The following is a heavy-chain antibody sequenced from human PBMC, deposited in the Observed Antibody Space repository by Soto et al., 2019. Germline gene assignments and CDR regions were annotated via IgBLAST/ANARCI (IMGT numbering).Heavy chain of an antibody. CDR1: GFTFSTYA. CDR2: ISGGGGTT. D-gene: IGHD6-13*01. Sequence: EVQLLESGGGLVQPEGSLRLSCAASGFTFSTYAMSWVRQAPGKGLEWVSGISGGGGTTYYADSVKGRFTISRDNSKNTVYLQVNSLRAEDTDIYYCAKDQAGAGTISRYFQDWGQGTLVTVSS. J-gene: IGHJ1*01. V-gene: IGHV3-23*01. CDR3: AKDQAGAGTISRYFQD.